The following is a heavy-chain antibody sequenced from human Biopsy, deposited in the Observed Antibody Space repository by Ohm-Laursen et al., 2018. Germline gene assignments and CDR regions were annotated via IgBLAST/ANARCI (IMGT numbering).Heavy chain of an antibody. V-gene: IGHV4-59*01. CDR1: GGGSMSSYQ. Sequence: GTLSLTCSVSGGGSMSSYQWSWVRQPPGKGLEWIGYIYDNGSTKYNPSLESRVTISIDTSKNQFSLNLRSVTAADTAVYYCARTPRDSFWSGSYKRGLWFDPWGQGTLVIVSS. D-gene: IGHD3-3*01. J-gene: IGHJ5*02. CDR3: ARTPRDSFWSGSYKRGLWFDP. CDR2: IYDNGST.